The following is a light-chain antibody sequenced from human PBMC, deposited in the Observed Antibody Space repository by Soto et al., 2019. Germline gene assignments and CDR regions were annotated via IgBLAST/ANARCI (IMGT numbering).Light chain of an antibody. Sequence: QSVLTQPPSASGTPGQRVTISCSGSSSNIAWYQQLPGAAPKLLIYFNDQRPSGAPDRFSGSKSGTSASLAINGLRSEDEADYYCAAWDDSLSGWVFGGGTKLTVL. CDR1: SSNIA. V-gene: IGLV1-47*02. J-gene: IGLJ3*02. CDR3: AAWDDSLSGWV. CDR2: FND.